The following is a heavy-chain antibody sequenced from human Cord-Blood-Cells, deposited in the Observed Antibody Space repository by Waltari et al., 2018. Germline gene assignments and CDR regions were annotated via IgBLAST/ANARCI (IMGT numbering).Heavy chain of an antibody. J-gene: IGHJ4*02. CDR1: GGSFSGYY. V-gene: IGHV4-34*01. CDR2: INHSGST. CDR3: ARGLAYYDFWSGYYYFDY. D-gene: IGHD3-3*01. Sequence: QVQLQQWGAGLLKPSETLSLTCAVHGGSFSGYYWSWIRQPPGKGLEWIGEINHSGSTNYNPSLKSRVTISVDTSKNQFSLKLSSVTAADTAVYYCARGLAYYDFWSGYYYFDYWGQGTLVTVSS.